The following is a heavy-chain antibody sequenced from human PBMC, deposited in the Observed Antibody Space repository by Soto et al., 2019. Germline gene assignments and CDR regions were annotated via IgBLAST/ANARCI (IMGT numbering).Heavy chain of an antibody. D-gene: IGHD3-10*01. CDR3: ARVAGYGSRSRRFDT. V-gene: IGHV1-18*01. Sequence: QVQLMQSGTEVAKPGASVKVSCKTSGNTVGTFGLSWVRLVPGQGLEWMGWIVGDSGATVYSQKFQGRVTMYSDRSTNTAYMELRSLTSDDSALYYCARVAGYGSRSRRFDTWGQGTLVSVSS. J-gene: IGHJ4*02. CDR1: GNTVGTFG. CDR2: IVGDSGAT.